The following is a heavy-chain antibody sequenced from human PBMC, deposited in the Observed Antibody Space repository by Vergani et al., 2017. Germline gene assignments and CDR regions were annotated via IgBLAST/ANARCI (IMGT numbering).Heavy chain of an antibody. CDR3: AKYGEIATINPYFDY. D-gene: IGHD5-24*01. CDR1: GFTFSSYG. CDR2: IWYDGSNK. J-gene: IGHJ4*02. Sequence: QVQLVESGGGVVQPGRSLRLSCAASGFTFSSYGMHWVRQAPGKGLEWVAVIWYDGSNKYYADSVKGRFTISRDNSKNSLYLQMNSLRAEDTAVYYCAKYGEIATINPYFDYWGQGTLVTVSS. V-gene: IGHV3-33*06.